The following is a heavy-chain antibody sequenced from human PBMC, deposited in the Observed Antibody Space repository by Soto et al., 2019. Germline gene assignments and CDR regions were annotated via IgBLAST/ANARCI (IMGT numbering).Heavy chain of an antibody. D-gene: IGHD5-12*01. CDR1: GGSISSGGYS. Sequence: QLQLQESGSGLVKPSQTLSLTCAVSGGSISSGGYSWSWIRQPPGKGLEWIGYIYHSGSTYYNPSLKSRVSLSVDRSKKQFSLKLSSVTAADTAVYYCAAGGGLPRYYWGQGTLVTVSS. CDR3: AAGGGLPRYY. J-gene: IGHJ4*02. V-gene: IGHV4-30-2*01. CDR2: IYHSGST.